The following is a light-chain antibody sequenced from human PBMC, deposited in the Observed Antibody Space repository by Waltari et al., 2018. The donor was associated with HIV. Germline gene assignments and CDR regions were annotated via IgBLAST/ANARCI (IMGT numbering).Light chain of an antibody. CDR1: RSDLGQYNS. V-gene: IGLV2-23*02. J-gene: IGLJ3*02. CDR2: EVN. Sequence: QSALTQPASVSGSPGQSITISCTGTRSDLGQYNSLSWYQHHPVKAPKFLIYEVNKRRAGGYNRFSGLKAGLTASLKIAGLQAEDEADYYGCSFRDSFTWVFGGGTKLTVL. CDR3: CSFRDSFTWV.